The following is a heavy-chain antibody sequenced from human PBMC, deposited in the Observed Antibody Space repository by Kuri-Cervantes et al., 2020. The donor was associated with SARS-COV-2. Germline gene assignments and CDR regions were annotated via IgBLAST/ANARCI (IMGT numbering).Heavy chain of an antibody. J-gene: IGHJ3*02. D-gene: IGHD3-3*01. Sequence: GGSLRLSCAASGFTFSDYYISWIRQAPGKGLEWVSYISSSGSTIYYADSVKGRFTISRDNAKNSLYLQMNSLRAEDTAVYYCARLVPDNYDFWRNPQSAFDIWGQGTMVTVSS. CDR3: ARLVPDNYDFWRNPQSAFDI. CDR2: ISSSGSTI. V-gene: IGHV3-11*04. CDR1: GFTFSDYY.